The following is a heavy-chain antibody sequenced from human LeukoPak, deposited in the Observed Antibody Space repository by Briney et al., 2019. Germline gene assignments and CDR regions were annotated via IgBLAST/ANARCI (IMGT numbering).Heavy chain of an antibody. Sequence: ASVKVSCKASGYTFTGYYMHWVRQAPGQGLEWMGRINPNSGGTNYAQKFQGRVTMTRDTSISTAYMELSRLRSDDMAVYYCARVTGGELPDRDDAFDIWGQGTMVTVSS. J-gene: IGHJ3*02. D-gene: IGHD1-26*01. V-gene: IGHV1-2*06. CDR2: INPNSGGT. CDR3: ARVTGGELPDRDDAFDI. CDR1: GYTFTGYY.